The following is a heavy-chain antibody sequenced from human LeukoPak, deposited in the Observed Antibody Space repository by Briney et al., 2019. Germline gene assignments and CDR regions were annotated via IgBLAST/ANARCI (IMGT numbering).Heavy chain of an antibody. J-gene: IGHJ4*02. Sequence: SGKVSCKASGGTFSSYAISWVRQAPGQGLEWMGGIIPIFGTANYAQKFQGRVTITTDESTSTAYMELSSLRSEDTAVYYCARDKDYGGNFGTFDYWGQGTLVTVSS. CDR2: IIPIFGTA. V-gene: IGHV1-69*05. CDR1: GGTFSSYA. D-gene: IGHD4-23*01. CDR3: ARDKDYGGNFGTFDY.